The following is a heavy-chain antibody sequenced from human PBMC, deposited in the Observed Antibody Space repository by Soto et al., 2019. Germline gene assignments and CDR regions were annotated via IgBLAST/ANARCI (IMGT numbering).Heavy chain of an antibody. CDR1: GYTFTGYY. J-gene: IGHJ6*02. Sequence: ASVKVSCKASGYTFTGYYMHWVRQAPGQGLEWMGWINPNSGGTNYAQKFQGRVTMTRDTSISTAYMGLSRLRSDDTAVYYCASTGYSYDIKYYYYYYGMDVWGQGTTVTVSS. V-gene: IGHV1-2*02. D-gene: IGHD5-18*01. CDR2: INPNSGGT. CDR3: ASTGYSYDIKYYYYYYGMDV.